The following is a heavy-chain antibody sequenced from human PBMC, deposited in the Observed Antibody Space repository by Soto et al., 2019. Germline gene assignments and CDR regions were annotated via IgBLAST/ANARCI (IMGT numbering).Heavy chain of an antibody. CDR2: IYPGDSDT. D-gene: IGHD5-12*01. V-gene: IGHV5-51*01. J-gene: IGHJ5*02. CDR1: GYSFTSYW. Sequence: HGESLKISCKGSGYSFTSYWIGWVRQMPGKGLEWMGIIYPGDSDTRYSPSFQGQVTISADKSISTAYLQWSSLKASDTAMYYCARQEMATITWFDPWGQGTLVTVSS. CDR3: ARQEMATITWFDP.